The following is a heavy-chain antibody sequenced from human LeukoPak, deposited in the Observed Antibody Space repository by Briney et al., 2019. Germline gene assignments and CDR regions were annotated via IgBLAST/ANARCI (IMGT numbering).Heavy chain of an antibody. V-gene: IGHV3-23*01. J-gene: IGHJ4*02. Sequence: GGSLRLSCAASGFTFSSYAMSWVRQAPGKGLEWVSAISGSGGSTYYADSVKGRFTISRDNSKNTLYLQMNSLRAEDTAVYYCAMIARRGIFGVVSPLDYWGQGTLVTVSS. CDR2: ISGSGGST. CDR3: AMIARRGIFGVVSPLDY. CDR1: GFTFSSYA. D-gene: IGHD3-3*01.